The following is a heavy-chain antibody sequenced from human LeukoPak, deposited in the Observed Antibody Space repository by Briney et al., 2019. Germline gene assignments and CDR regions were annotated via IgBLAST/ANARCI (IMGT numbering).Heavy chain of an antibody. J-gene: IGHJ4*02. CDR2: ISGNGGST. D-gene: IGHD6-6*01. V-gene: IGHV3-23*01. Sequence: GGSLRLSCEASGFTFSSHAMSWVRQAPGKGLEWVSGISGNGGSTYYADSVKGRFTISRDNSKNTMYMQMNSLRGEDTAIYYCARKEGYRTSSSDYWGRGTLVTVSS. CDR1: GFTFSSHA. CDR3: ARKEGYRTSSSDY.